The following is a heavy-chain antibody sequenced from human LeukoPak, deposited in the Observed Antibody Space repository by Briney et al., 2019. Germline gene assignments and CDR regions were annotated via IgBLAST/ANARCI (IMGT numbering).Heavy chain of an antibody. CDR3: ATDLNYHIDS. J-gene: IGHJ4*02. D-gene: IGHD1-7*01. V-gene: IGHV3-74*01. CDR2: INSDGSST. CDR1: EFTFSTYW. Sequence: PGGSLRLSCAASEFTFSTYWMHWVRHAPGKGLLWVSQINSDGSSTSYADSVKGRFTISRDNAKNTLYLLMNSLRVEDTAVYYCATDLNYHIDSWGQGTLVTVSS.